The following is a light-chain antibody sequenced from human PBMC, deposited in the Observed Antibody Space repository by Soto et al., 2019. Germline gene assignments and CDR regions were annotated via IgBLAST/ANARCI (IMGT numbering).Light chain of an antibody. Sequence: QSALTQPASVSGSPGQSITISCTGTGNDVGAYDYVCWYQQHPGKVPKLVIYAVSNRPSGISSRFSGSKSGNTAYLTISGLRAEDEGDYYCASYVRGNTVLFGGGTKLTVL. CDR3: ASYVRGNTVL. CDR1: GNDVGAYDY. J-gene: IGLJ2*01. CDR2: AVS. V-gene: IGLV2-14*01.